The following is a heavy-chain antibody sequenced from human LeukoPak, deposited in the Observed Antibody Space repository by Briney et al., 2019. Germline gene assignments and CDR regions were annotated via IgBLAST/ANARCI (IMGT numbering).Heavy chain of an antibody. CDR2: IWNDGSSQ. Sequence: PGRSLRLSCAASKFTFSHYGMHWVRQPPGKGREWVAVIWNDGSSQYYEDSVKGRFTVSRDNSQKTLYLQLNGLRPEDTAVYYCAKDAERGFDYSNSLDKWGQGTLVTVSS. CDR3: AKDAERGFDYSNSLDK. D-gene: IGHD4-11*01. V-gene: IGHV3-33*06. CDR1: KFTFSHYG. J-gene: IGHJ4*02.